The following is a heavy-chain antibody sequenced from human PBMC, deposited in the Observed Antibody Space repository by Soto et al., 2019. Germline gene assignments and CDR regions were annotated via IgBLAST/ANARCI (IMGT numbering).Heavy chain of an antibody. D-gene: IGHD2-21*01. CDR1: GGSVSSGNYY. CDR3: ARGPAVDKVDY. Sequence: QVQLQESGPGLVEPSQTLSLTCTVSGGSVSSGNYYWSWIRQSPGRGLEWIGHIYNSGSTYTNPSVESRGTLSVDTSKNQFSLKVSSVTAADTAVYYCARGPAVDKVDYWGQGTLVTVSS. CDR2: IYNSGST. J-gene: IGHJ4*02. V-gene: IGHV4-30-4*01.